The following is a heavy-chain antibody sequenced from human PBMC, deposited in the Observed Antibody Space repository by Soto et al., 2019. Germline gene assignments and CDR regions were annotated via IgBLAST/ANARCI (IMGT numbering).Heavy chain of an antibody. V-gene: IGHV4-34*01. CDR2: INHSGST. Sequence: SETLSLTCAVYGGSFSGYYWSWIRQPPGKGLEWIGEINHSGSTNYNPSLKSRVTISVDTSKNQFSLKLSSVTAADTAVYYCARGAWSGEPYGPPTPPFYYYGMDVWGQGTTVTVSS. J-gene: IGHJ6*02. CDR3: ARGAWSGEPYGPPTPPFYYYGMDV. D-gene: IGHD3-3*01. CDR1: GGSFSGYY.